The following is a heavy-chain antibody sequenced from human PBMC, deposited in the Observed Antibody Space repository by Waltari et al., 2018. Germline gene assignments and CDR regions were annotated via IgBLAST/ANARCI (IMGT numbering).Heavy chain of an antibody. J-gene: IGHJ5*02. V-gene: IGHV3-74*01. D-gene: IGHD4-17*01. CDR2: IIIDKSSP. Sequence: EVQLVESGGGLVQPGGSLRLSCAASGFTFTRYWRHWGRQAPGKGLVWVSRIIIDKSSPSYAVSVKGRFTISRDNNKNTLYLQMNSLRAEDTAVYYCARSCGLRCHWFDPWGQGTLVTVSS. CDR3: ARSCGLRCHWFDP. CDR1: GFTFTRYW.